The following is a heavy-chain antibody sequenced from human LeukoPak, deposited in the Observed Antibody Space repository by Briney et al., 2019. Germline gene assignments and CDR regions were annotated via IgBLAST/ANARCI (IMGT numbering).Heavy chain of an antibody. D-gene: IGHD5-12*01. Sequence: GGSLRLSCAASGFTFSSYGMHWVRQAPGKGLEWVSYITSSGGSTYYAESVKGRFTISRDNAKNSLYLQMNSLRADDTAVYYCARDGLVDYWGQGTLVTVSS. CDR2: ITSSGGST. J-gene: IGHJ4*02. CDR1: GFTFSSYG. V-gene: IGHV3-48*04. CDR3: ARDGLVDY.